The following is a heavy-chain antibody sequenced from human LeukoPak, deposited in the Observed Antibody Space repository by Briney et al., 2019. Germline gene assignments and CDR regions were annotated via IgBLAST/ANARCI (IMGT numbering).Heavy chain of an antibody. Sequence: SETLSLTCTVSGGSISSYYWSWIRQPPGKGLEWIGYIHYSGGITYYNPSLKSRVTISVDTSKNQFSLSLSSVTAADTAVYYCARENGGSYGQWGQGTLVTVSS. CDR3: ARENGGSYGQ. D-gene: IGHD1-26*01. V-gene: IGHV4-59*12. J-gene: IGHJ4*02. CDR1: GGSISSYY. CDR2: IHYSGGIT.